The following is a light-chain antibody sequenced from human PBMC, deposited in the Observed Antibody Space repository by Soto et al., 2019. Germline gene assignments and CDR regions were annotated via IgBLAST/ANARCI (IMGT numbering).Light chain of an antibody. Sequence: QSVLTQPRSASGSPGQSITISCTGTSSDVGGYNYVSWYQQHPAKAPKLIIFDVSKRPSGVPNRFSGSKSGNTASLTISGLRAEDEAHYYCCSYVGRNNYVLGNGTKVTVL. CDR3: CSYVGRNNYV. CDR2: DVS. J-gene: IGLJ1*01. CDR1: SSDVGGYNY. V-gene: IGLV2-11*01.